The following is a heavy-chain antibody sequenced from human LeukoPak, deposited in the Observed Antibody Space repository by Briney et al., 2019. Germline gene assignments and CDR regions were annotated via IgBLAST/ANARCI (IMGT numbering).Heavy chain of an antibody. Sequence: ASETLSLTCTVSGNAISRGDYYWSWIRQPPGKGLEWIGYIYYSGTTYNNPSVKSRVTISVDMSKNQIYLKLASVTAADTAIYYCASSGYSGYEIPYFFHYWGQGTLVTVSS. J-gene: IGHJ4*02. V-gene: IGHV4-30-4*01. CDR3: ASSGYSGYEIPYFFHY. D-gene: IGHD5-12*01. CDR2: IYYSGTT. CDR1: GNAISRGDYY.